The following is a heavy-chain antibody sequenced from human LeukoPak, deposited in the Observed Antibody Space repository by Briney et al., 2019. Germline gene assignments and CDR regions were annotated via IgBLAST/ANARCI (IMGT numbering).Heavy chain of an antibody. CDR3: ARGLSGLGPRGVKGTGWFDP. V-gene: IGHV4-30-2*01. CDR2: IYHSGST. J-gene: IGHJ5*02. CDR1: GGPISSGGYS. Sequence: PSQTLSLTCAVSGGPISSGGYSWRWIRQPPGEGLEWIGYIYHSGSTYYNPSLKSRVTISVDRSKNQFSLKLSSVTAADTAVYYCARGLSGLGPRGVKGTGWFDPWGQGTLVTVSS. D-gene: IGHD3-10*01.